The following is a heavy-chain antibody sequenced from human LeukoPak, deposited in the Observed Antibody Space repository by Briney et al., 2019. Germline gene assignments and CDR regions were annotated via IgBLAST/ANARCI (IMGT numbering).Heavy chain of an antibody. CDR2: ISSSSYI. V-gene: IGHV3-21*01. J-gene: IGHJ4*02. CDR1: GFTFSSYS. CDR3: ARELLRYGDRDGY. Sequence: GGSLRLSCAASGFTFSSYSMNWVRQAPGKGLEWVSSISSSSYIYYADSVKGRFTISRDNAKNSLYLQMNSLRAEDTAVYYCARELLRYGDRDGYWGQGTLVTVSS. D-gene: IGHD4-17*01.